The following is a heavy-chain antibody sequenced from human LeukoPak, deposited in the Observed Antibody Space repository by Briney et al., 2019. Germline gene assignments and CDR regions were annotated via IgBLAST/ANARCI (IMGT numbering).Heavy chain of an antibody. CDR1: GGSFSGYY. J-gene: IGHJ4*02. CDR2: INHGGST. V-gene: IGHV4-34*01. D-gene: IGHD5-18*01. Sequence: SETLSLTCAVYGGSFSGYYWSWIRQAPGKGLEWVGEINHGGSTNYNPALKSRGTISVDASNKQFSLKLSSATAADTAVYYCARGQEGYSYGYDFDYWGQGTLVTVSS. CDR3: ARGQEGYSYGYDFDY.